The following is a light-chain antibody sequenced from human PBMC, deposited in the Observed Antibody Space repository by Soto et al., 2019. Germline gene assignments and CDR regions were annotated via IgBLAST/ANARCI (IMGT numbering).Light chain of an antibody. J-gene: IGLJ3*02. CDR2: GNR. CDR3: AAWDDSLNGWV. CDR1: SSNIGAGFD. V-gene: IGLV1-40*01. Sequence: QSVLTQPPSVSGAPGQRVTISCTGNSSNIGAGFDSHWYQQLPGTAPKLLIYGNRNRPSGVPDRFSGSKSGASASLAITGRQAADEADYYCAAWDDSLNGWVFGGGTKVTVL.